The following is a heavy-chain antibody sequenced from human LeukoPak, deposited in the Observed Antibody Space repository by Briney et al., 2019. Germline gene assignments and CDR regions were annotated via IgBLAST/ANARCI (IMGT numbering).Heavy chain of an antibody. CDR2: IIPILGIA. V-gene: IGHV1-69*04. J-gene: IGHJ5*02. CDR1: GGTVSSYA. Sequence: SVKVSCKSSGGTVSSYAIIWVRQAPGQGLDWMGRIIPILGIANYAQKFQGRVTITADKSTSTAYMELSSLRSEDTAVYYCARRRGDILTGLNWFDPWGQGTLVTVSS. CDR3: ARRRGDILTGLNWFDP. D-gene: IGHD3-9*01.